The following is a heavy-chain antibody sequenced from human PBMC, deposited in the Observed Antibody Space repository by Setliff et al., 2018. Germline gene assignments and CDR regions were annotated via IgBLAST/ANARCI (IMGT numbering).Heavy chain of an antibody. D-gene: IGHD6-6*01. V-gene: IGHV1-69*05. CDR1: GGTFSSYG. CDR3: VREGVDRRSSTDYRYYMDV. J-gene: IGHJ6*03. Sequence: SVKVSCKASGGTFSSYGISWVRQAPGQGLEWMGGTIPIFGTTDYGQKFQGRVTIMTDESTNTAFMQLSSLRSDDTAVYYCVREGVDRRSSTDYRYYMDVWGKGTTVTVSS. CDR2: TIPIFGTT.